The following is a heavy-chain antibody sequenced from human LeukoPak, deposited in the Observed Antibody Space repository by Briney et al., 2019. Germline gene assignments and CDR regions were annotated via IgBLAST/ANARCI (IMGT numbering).Heavy chain of an antibody. CDR1: GGSISSGSYY. D-gene: IGHD6-13*01. CDR2: IYTSGST. CDR3: ARSSSWSLNWFDP. V-gene: IGHV4-61*02. Sequence: SQTLSLTCTVSGGSISSGSYYWSWIRQPAGKGLEWIGRIYTSGSTNYNPSLKSRVTISVDTSKNRFSLKLSSVTAADTAVYYCARSSSWSLNWFDPWGQGTLVTVSS. J-gene: IGHJ5*02.